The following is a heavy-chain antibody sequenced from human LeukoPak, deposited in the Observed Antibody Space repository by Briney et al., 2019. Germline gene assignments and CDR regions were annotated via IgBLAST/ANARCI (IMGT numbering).Heavy chain of an antibody. CDR3: ARATGYYDFWSGPDAFDI. D-gene: IGHD3-3*01. J-gene: IGHJ3*02. Sequence: AGGSLRLSCAASGFTFSSYSMNWVRQAPGKGLEWVSSISSSSGYIYYADSVKGRFTISRDNARNSLYLQMNSLRAKDTAVYYCARATGYYDFWSGPDAFDIWGQGTMVTVSS. CDR1: GFTFSSYS. V-gene: IGHV3-21*01. CDR2: ISSSSGYI.